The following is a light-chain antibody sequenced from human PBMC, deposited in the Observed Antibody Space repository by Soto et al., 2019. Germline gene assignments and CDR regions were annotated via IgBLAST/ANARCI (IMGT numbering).Light chain of an antibody. Sequence: QSALTQPASVSGSPGQSITISCTGTSSDVGGYNYVSWYQQHPGKAPKLMIYDVSNRPSGVSNRFSGSKSGNTASLTISGLQAEDEADYYCSSYTSSSKLEVLGTG. CDR2: DVS. CDR1: SSDVGGYNY. V-gene: IGLV2-14*01. J-gene: IGLJ1*01. CDR3: SSYTSSSKLEV.